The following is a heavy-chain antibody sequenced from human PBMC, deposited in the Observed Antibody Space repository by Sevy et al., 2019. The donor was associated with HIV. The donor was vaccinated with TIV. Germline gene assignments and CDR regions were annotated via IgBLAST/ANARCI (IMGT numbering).Heavy chain of an antibody. CDR3: AKDRGYCSGGSCYIQV. V-gene: IGHV1-18*01. J-gene: IGHJ1*01. D-gene: IGHD2-15*01. CDR2: INTNNGNA. Sequence: ASVKVSCKGSGYPFTSFGISWVRQAPGQGLEWMGWINTNNGNANYAQKYQGRVTMTRDTPTRKAYMDLRSPRSDDTAVYYCAKDRGYCSGGSCYIQVWGQGTLVTVSS. CDR1: GYPFTSFG.